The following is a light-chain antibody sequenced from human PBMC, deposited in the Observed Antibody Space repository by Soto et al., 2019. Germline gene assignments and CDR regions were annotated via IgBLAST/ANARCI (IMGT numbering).Light chain of an antibody. J-gene: IGLJ1*01. CDR3: SSYTSSSTLV. CDR1: SSDVGGYNY. Sequence: QSVLTQPASVSGSPGQSITISCTGTSSDVGGYNYVSWYQQHPGKAPKLMIYDVSNRPSGVSNRFSGSKSGNTASLTISGLQAKDEADYYCSSYTSSSTLVFGTGTKVTVL. CDR2: DVS. V-gene: IGLV2-14*01.